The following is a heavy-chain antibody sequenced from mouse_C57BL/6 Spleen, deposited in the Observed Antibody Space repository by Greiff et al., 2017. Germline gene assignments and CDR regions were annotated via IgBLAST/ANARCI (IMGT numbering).Heavy chain of an antibody. D-gene: IGHD2-3*01. CDR3: SRYNDGAPMDY. Sequence: QVQLQQPGAELVKPGASVKLSCKASGYNFNSYWMHWVKQRPGQGLEWIGMIHPNSGSTNYNEKFKSKATLTVDKSSSTAYMQLSSLTSEDSAVYYCSRYNDGAPMDYWGQGTSVTVSS. CDR2: IHPNSGST. V-gene: IGHV1-64*01. J-gene: IGHJ4*01. CDR1: GYNFNSYW.